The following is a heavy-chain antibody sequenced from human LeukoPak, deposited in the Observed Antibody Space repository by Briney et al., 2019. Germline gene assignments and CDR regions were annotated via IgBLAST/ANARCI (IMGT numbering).Heavy chain of an antibody. CDR2: ISSSSNYI. D-gene: IGHD3-10*01. CDR3: AKDMVLGSGSAKDY. V-gene: IGHV3-21*04. J-gene: IGHJ4*02. CDR1: GFTFSSYN. Sequence: PGGSLRLSCAASGFTFSSYNMNWVRQAPGKGLEWVSSISSSSNYIYYADSVKGRFTISRDNAKNSLYLQMNSLRAEDTAVYYCAKDMVLGSGSAKDYWGQGTLVTVSS.